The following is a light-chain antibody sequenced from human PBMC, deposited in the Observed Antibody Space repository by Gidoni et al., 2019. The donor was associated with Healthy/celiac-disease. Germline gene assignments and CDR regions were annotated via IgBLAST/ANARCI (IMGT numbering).Light chain of an antibody. CDR1: SSDVGGYNY. J-gene: IGLJ3*02. V-gene: IGLV2-14*03. Sequence: QSALTHPASVPGSPGQSITISCTGTSSDVGGYNYVSWYQQHPGKAPKLMIYDVSNRPSGVSNRFSGSKSGNTASLTISGLQAEDEADYYCSSYTSSSTLVFGGGTKLTVL. CDR3: SSYTSSSTLV. CDR2: DVS.